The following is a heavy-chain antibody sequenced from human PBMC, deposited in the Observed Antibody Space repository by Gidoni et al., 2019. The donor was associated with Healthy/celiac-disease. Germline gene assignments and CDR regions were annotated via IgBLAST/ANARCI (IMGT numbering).Heavy chain of an antibody. J-gene: IGHJ6*02. D-gene: IGHD6-6*01. CDR3: AKDVGEQLPHDYYYYGMDV. CDR1: GFAFDDYA. V-gene: IGHV3-9*01. CDR2: ISCNSGSI. Sequence: EVQLVESGGGVVQTGRYLRHSCAASGFAFDDYAMTWVRQAPGKGLEWVSGISCNSGSIGYADSVKGRFTISRDNAKNSLYLQMNSLRAEDTALYYCAKDVGEQLPHDYYYYGMDVWGQGTTVTVSS.